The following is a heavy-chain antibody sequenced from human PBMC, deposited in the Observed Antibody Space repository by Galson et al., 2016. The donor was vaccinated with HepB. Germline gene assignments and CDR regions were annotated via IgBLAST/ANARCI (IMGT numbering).Heavy chain of an antibody. CDR2: ISRYSSYA. CDR3: AGGSRELLFGSWFDP. Sequence: SLRLSCAASGFTFSSYSMSWIRQSPGKGLEWVSFISRYSSYALYADSVKGRFTISRDDARHSLYLQMDSLRAEDTAVYYCAGGSRELLFGSWFDPWAQGTLVTVSS. J-gene: IGHJ5*02. D-gene: IGHD1-26*01. V-gene: IGHV3-21*05. CDR1: GFTFSSYS.